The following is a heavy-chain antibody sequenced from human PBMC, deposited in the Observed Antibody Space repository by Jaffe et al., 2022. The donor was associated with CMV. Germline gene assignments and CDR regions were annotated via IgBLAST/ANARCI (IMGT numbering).Heavy chain of an antibody. CDR3: AREAWAGSAAGISDAFDI. Sequence: EVQLVESGGGLVQPGGSLRLSCAASGFTFSSYWMSWVRQAPGKGLEWVANIKQDGSEKYYVDSVKGRFTISRDNAKNSLYLQMNSLRAEDTAVYYCAREAWAGSAAGISDAFDIWGQGTMVTVSS. J-gene: IGHJ3*02. CDR2: IKQDGSEK. D-gene: IGHD6-13*01. CDR1: GFTFSSYW. V-gene: IGHV3-7*01.